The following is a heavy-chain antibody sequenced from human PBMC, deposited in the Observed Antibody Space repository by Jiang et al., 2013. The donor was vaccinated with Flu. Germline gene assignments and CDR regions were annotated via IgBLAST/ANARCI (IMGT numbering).Heavy chain of an antibody. V-gene: IGHV2-5*02. D-gene: IGHD1-1*01. J-gene: IGHJ4*02. CDR3: AHRRGGQKLETRDFDY. CDR2: IYWDDDK. Sequence: KPTQTLTLTCTFSGFSLTARPMGVGWIRQSPGKALEWLALIYWDDDKRYSPSLRSRLTITKDTSKNQVVLTLANMDPVDTATYYCAHRRGGQKLETRDFDYWGQGTLVTVSS. CDR1: GFSLTARPMG.